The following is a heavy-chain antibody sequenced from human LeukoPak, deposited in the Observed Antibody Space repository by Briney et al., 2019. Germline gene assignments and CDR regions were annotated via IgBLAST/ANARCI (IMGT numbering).Heavy chain of an antibody. D-gene: IGHD6-13*01. Sequence: GGSLRLSCAASGFTFSNYWMRLFRQAPGKGLEWVANIKEDGSEKYYVDSVKGRFTISRDNARNSLYLQMNSLRAEDTAVYYCASGRQLGYWGQGTLVTVSS. J-gene: IGHJ4*02. V-gene: IGHV3-7*01. CDR3: ASGRQLGY. CDR2: IKEDGSEK. CDR1: GFTFSNYW.